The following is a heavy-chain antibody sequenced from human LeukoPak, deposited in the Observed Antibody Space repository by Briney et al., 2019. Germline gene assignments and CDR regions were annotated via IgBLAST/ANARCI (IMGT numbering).Heavy chain of an antibody. CDR2: IYYSGST. CDR3: ASLQDILTDNWFDP. Sequence: KSSETLSLTCTVSGGSINSNSYYWGWIRQPPGKGLEWIGSIYYSGSTYYNPSLKSRVTISVDTSKNQFSLKLSSVTAADTAVYYCASLQDILTDNWFDPWGQGTLVTVSS. CDR1: GGSINSNSYY. D-gene: IGHD3-9*01. V-gene: IGHV4-39*01. J-gene: IGHJ5*02.